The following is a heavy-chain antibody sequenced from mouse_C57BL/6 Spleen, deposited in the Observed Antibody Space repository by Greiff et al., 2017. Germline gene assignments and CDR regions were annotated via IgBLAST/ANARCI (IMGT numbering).Heavy chain of an antibody. J-gene: IGHJ1*03. V-gene: IGHV1-80*01. D-gene: IGHD1-1*01. CDR1: GYAFRSYW. Sequence: QVQLQQSGAELVKPGASVKISCKASGYAFRSYWMNWVKQRPGKGLEWIGQIYPGDGDTNYNGKFKGKATLTAYKSSSTAYMQLSSLTSEDSAVYFCARSHYYGSSLYWYFDVWGTGTTVTVSS. CDR2: IYPGDGDT. CDR3: ARSHYYGSSLYWYFDV.